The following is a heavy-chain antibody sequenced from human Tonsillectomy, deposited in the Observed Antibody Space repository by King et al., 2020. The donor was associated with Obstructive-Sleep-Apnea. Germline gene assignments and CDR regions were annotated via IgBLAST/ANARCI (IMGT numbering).Heavy chain of an antibody. Sequence: QLVQSGAEVKKPGESLKISCKGSGYSFTSYWIGWVRKMPGKGLGWMWIIYPGDSDTIYSRFVQGQFTIQADKDISTAYLQWSSLKASDTAMYYCARRYGYYDSSCYYHDAFDIWGQGTMVTVSS. CDR1: GYSFTSYW. CDR3: ARRYGYYDSSCYYHDAFDI. V-gene: IGHV5-51*01. J-gene: IGHJ3*02. D-gene: IGHD3-22*01. CDR2: IYPGDSDT.